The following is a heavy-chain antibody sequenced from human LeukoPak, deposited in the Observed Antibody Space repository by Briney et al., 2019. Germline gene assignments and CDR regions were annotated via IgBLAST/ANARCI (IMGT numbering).Heavy chain of an antibody. CDR2: ISGSGGST. Sequence: GGSLRLSCAASGFTFSSYAMSWVRQAPGKGLEWVSAISGSGGSTYYADSVKGRFTISRDNSKNTLYLQMNSLRAEDTAVYYCAKDDGTYYDFWSGYYTGLSGFDYWGQGTLVTASS. CDR1: GFTFSSYA. V-gene: IGHV3-23*01. J-gene: IGHJ4*02. CDR3: AKDDGTYYDFWSGYYTGLSGFDY. D-gene: IGHD3-3*01.